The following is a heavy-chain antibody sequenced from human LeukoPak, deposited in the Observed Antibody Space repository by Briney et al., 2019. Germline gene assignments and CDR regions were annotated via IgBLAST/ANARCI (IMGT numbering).Heavy chain of an antibody. V-gene: IGHV3-30-3*01. J-gene: IGHJ5*02. CDR1: GFTFSSYA. CDR2: ISYDGSNK. CDR3: ARSPAWEYQLLFGWFDP. Sequence: PGGSLRLSCAASGFTFSSYAMHWVRQAPGKGLEWVAVISYDGSNKYYADSVKGRFTISRDNSKNTLYLQMNSLRAEDTAVYYCARSPAWEYQLLFGWFDPWGQGTLVTVSS. D-gene: IGHD2-2*01.